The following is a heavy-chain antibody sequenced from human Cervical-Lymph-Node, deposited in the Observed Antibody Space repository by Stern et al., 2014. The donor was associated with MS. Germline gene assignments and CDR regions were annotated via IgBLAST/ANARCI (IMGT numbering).Heavy chain of an antibody. CDR1: GFSLSTTEAG. Sequence: QVTLKESGPTLVKPTQTLTLTCTFSGFSLSTTEAGVGWIRQPPVKAQEWLAVIYWEADKRYSPSLNSRPTITQDTSDTQEGLTMTNMDPVDTGTYYCAHRAPSMVRGVTFFDFWGQGTLVTVAS. CDR2: IYWEADK. J-gene: IGHJ4*02. D-gene: IGHD3-10*01. CDR3: AHRAPSMVRGVTFFDF. V-gene: IGHV2-5*02.